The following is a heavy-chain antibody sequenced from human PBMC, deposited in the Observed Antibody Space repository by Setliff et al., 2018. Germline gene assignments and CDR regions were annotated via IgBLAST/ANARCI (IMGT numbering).Heavy chain of an antibody. CDR1: GGSFDSGTHY. Sequence: SETLSLTCTVTGGSFDSGTHYWSWIRQPAGKVPEWIGLIQGTGNTNYNPSLQSRATISIDTSKNQISLKITSVTAADAALYSCAGTPARGTTWLSPLDYWGQGIQVTVS. CDR2: IQGTGNT. V-gene: IGHV4-61*02. CDR3: AGTPARGTTWLSPLDY. D-gene: IGHD3-9*01. J-gene: IGHJ4*02.